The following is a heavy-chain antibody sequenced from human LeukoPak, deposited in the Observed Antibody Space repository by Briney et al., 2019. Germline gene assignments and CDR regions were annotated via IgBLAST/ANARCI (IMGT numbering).Heavy chain of an antibody. CDR3: ARGAITMVRGVIETSYYYYMDV. CDR1: GGSFSGYY. CDR2: INHSGST. J-gene: IGHJ6*03. Sequence: SETLSLTCAAYGGSFSGYYWSWIRQPPGKGLEWIGEINHSGSTYYNPSLKSRVTISVDTSKDQFSLKLSSVTAADTAVYYCARGAITMVRGVIETSYYYYMDVWGKGTTVTISS. V-gene: IGHV4-34*01. D-gene: IGHD3-10*01.